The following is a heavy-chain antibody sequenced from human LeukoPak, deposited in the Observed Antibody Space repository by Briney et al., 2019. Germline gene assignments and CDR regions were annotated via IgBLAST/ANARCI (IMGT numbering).Heavy chain of an antibody. D-gene: IGHD2/OR15-2a*01. Sequence: QPGGSPRLSCAASGFTFDDYGMSWVRQAPGKGLEWVSGINWNGGSTGYADSVEGRFTISRDNAKSSLYLQMNSLRAEDTALYHCARSLAHFRSYMDVWGKGTTVTISS. CDR1: GFTFDDYG. J-gene: IGHJ6*03. CDR2: INWNGGST. V-gene: IGHV3-20*01. CDR3: ARSLAHFRSYMDV.